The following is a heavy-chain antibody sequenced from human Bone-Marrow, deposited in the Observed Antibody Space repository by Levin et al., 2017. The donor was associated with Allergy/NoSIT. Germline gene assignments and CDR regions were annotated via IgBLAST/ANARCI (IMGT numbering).Heavy chain of an antibody. CDR1: GFTFSSYA. Sequence: PGGSLRLSCAASGFTFSSYAMSWVRQAPGKGLEWVSAISGSGGSTYYADSVKGRFTISRDNSKNTLYLQMNSLRAEDTAVYYCAKSGEMATKKGVDYWGQGTLVTVSS. CDR2: ISGSGGST. CDR3: AKSGEMATKKGVDY. V-gene: IGHV3-23*01. J-gene: IGHJ4*02. D-gene: IGHD5-24*01.